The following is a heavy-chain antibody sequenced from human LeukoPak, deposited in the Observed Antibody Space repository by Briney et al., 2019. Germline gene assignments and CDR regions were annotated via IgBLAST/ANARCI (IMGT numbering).Heavy chain of an antibody. V-gene: IGHV4-59*01. CDR2: IYYSGST. CDR3: ARRVSYDSSGYYYGWYFDL. D-gene: IGHD3-22*01. J-gene: IGHJ2*01. Sequence: SETLSLTCTVSGGSISSYCWSWIRQPPGKGLEWIAYIYYSGSTNYNPSLKSRVTISVDTSKNQFSLKLSSVTAADTAVYYCARRVSYDSSGYYYGWYFDLWGRGTLVTVSS. CDR1: GGSISSYC.